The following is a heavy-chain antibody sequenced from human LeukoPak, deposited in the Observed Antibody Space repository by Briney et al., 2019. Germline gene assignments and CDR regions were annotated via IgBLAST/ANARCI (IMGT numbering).Heavy chain of an antibody. Sequence: PGGSLRLSCAASGFTFSSYWMSWVRQPPGKGLEWIGEINHSGSTNYNPSLKSRVTISVDTSKNQFSLKLSSVTAADTAVYYCARHPDYGGNSLGWFDPWGQGTLVTVSS. CDR3: ARHPDYGGNSLGWFDP. V-gene: IGHV4-34*01. CDR2: INHSGST. D-gene: IGHD4-23*01. J-gene: IGHJ5*02. CDR1: GFTFSSYW.